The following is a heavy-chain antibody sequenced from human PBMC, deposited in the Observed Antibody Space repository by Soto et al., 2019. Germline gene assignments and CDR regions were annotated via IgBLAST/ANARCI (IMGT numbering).Heavy chain of an antibody. CDR2: ISNDGKRK. CDR3: ATEEYHDILTGSRGDAFDI. J-gene: IGHJ3*02. Sequence: GGSLRLSCAASGFTFRGYGMHWVRPAPGKGLEWLAVISNDGKRKYYADSVEGRFTISRDNSKNTLYLQMNSLRTEDTAVYSCATEEYHDILTGSRGDAFDIWGQGTMVTVSS. V-gene: IGHV3-30*03. D-gene: IGHD3-9*01. CDR1: GFTFRGYG.